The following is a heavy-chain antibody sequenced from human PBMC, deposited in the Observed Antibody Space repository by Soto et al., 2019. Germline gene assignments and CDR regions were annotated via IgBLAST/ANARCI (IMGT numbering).Heavy chain of an antibody. CDR3: ARDLDVVTAMVNDYYGMDV. V-gene: IGHV1-69*01. CDR2: IIPIFDTP. CDR1: GDTFSSYG. J-gene: IGHJ6*02. Sequence: QVQLVQSGAEVKKPGSSVKVSCKASGDTFSSYGISWVRQAPGQGLEWMGGIIPIFDTPNYAQKFQGRVTITADESTSTAYMELISLRSEDTAVYYCARDLDVVTAMVNDYYGMDVWGQGTTVTVSS. D-gene: IGHD5-18*01.